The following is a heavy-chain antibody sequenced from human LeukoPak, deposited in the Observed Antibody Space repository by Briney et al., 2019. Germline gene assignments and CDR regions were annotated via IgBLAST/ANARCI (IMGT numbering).Heavy chain of an antibody. CDR2: IWYDGSNK. CDR3: AKDVLWFGEPDIDY. Sequence: PGGSLRLSCAASGFTFSSYGMHWVRQAPGKGLEWVAVIWYDGSNKYYADSVKGRFTISRDNSKNTLYLQMNSLRAEDTAVYYCAKDVLWFGEPDIDYWGQGTLVTVSS. CDR1: GFTFSSYG. V-gene: IGHV3-33*06. J-gene: IGHJ4*02. D-gene: IGHD3-10*01.